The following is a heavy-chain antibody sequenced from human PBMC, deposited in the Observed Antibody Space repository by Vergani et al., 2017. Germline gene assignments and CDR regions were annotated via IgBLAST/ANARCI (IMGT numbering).Heavy chain of an antibody. V-gene: IGHV3-11*04. D-gene: IGHD2/OR15-2a*01. J-gene: IGHJ6*02. Sequence: QVQLVESGGGEVQPGRSLRLSCSAAGFPFSDYGVHWIRQAPGKGLEWISYISSRGTTYYADSVKGRFTISRDTAQNSVFLQMDSLKVEDTAVYYCARDFKSVNYYYGMDVWGQGTTVTVSS. CDR2: ISSRGTT. CDR1: GFPFSDYG. CDR3: ARDFKSVNYYYGMDV.